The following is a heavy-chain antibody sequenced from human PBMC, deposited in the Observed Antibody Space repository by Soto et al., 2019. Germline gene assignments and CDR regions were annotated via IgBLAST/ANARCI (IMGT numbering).Heavy chain of an antibody. D-gene: IGHD7-27*01. CDR1: GFIFSSFG. V-gene: IGHV3-33*01. CDR3: VRDLLGSGGHFDY. CDR2: IWYDGSNT. J-gene: IGHJ4*02. Sequence: GGSLRLSCAASGFIFSSFGMHWVRQAPGKGLEWVANIWYDGSNTYYTDSVKGRFTISRDNSRNTLYLQMNSLRAEDTAVYHCVRDLLGSGGHFDYWGQGTLVTVLL.